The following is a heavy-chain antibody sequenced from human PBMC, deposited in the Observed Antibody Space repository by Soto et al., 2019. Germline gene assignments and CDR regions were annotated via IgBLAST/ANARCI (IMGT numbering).Heavy chain of an antibody. V-gene: IGHV5-10-1*01. J-gene: IGHJ6*02. Sequence: ESLKISCKGSGYSFTSYWISWVRQMPGKGLEWMGRIDPSDSYTNYSPSFQGHVTISADKSISTAYLQWSSLKASDTAMYYCARRDIVVVPADISGYYYGMDVWGQGTKVTVSS. D-gene: IGHD2-2*02. CDR3: ARRDIVVVPADISGYYYGMDV. CDR2: IDPSDSYT. CDR1: GYSFTSYW.